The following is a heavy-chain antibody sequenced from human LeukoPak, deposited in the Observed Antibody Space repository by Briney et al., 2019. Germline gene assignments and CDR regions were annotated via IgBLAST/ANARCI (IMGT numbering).Heavy chain of an antibody. V-gene: IGHV3-66*01. J-gene: IGHJ4*02. D-gene: IGHD5-24*01. CDR2: IYSGGST. CDR1: EFPVRSTY. Sequence: PGGSLRPSCAAPEFPVRSTYMSWVRQAPGKGLEWVSVIYSGGSTYYADSVKGRFTISRDNSKNTLYLQMNSLRAEDTAVYYCASGEMATEFDYWGQGTLVTVSS. CDR3: ASGEMATEFDY.